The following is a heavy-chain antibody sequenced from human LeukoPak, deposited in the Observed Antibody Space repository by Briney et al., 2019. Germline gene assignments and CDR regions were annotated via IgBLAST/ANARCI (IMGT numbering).Heavy chain of an antibody. V-gene: IGHV1-46*01. CDR1: GYTFTSYY. CDR2: INPSGGST. CDR3: ARIYGGYDILTGYYGGPFDY. Sequence: EASVKVSCKASGYTFTSYYMHWVRQAPGQGLEWMGIINPSGGSTSYAQKFQGRVTMTRDTSTSTVYMELSSLRSEDTAVYYCARIYGGYDILTGYYGGPFDYWGQGTLVTVSS. J-gene: IGHJ4*02. D-gene: IGHD3-9*01.